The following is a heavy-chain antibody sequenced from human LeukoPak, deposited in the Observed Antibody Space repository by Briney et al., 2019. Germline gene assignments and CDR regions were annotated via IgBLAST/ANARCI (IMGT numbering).Heavy chain of an antibody. Sequence: NPSETLSLTCTVYGGSISSYSWSWLRQSPGKGLEWIASFVTTTRTYNPSFKSRVAMSLDTSKNQFSLSLKCLTTADSAIYYCARDTSVASGMQHWGRGTLVTVSS. CDR2: FVTTTR. V-gene: IGHV4-59*01. CDR3: ARDTSVASGMQH. D-gene: IGHD6-19*01. J-gene: IGHJ1*01. CDR1: GGSISSYS.